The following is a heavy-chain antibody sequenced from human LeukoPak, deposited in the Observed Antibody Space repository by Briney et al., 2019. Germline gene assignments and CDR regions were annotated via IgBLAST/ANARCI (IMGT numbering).Heavy chain of an antibody. Sequence: PGGSLRLSCSASGFTFDDYAMHWVRQAPGKGLEWVSGISWNSGSIGYADSVRGRFTISRDNSKNTLYLQMNSLRAEDTAVYYCARAGGWQWLVYYFDYWGQGTLVTVSS. CDR1: GFTFDDYA. CDR3: ARAGGWQWLVYYFDY. V-gene: IGHV3-9*01. D-gene: IGHD6-19*01. J-gene: IGHJ4*02. CDR2: ISWNSGSI.